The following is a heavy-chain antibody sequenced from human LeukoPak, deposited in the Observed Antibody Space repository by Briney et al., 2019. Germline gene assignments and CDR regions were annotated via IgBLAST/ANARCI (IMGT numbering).Heavy chain of an antibody. CDR2: IYDSGST. J-gene: IGHJ4*02. V-gene: IGHV4-59*01. CDR1: GGPLSAYY. Sequence: PSETLSLTCTVSGGPLSAYYWTWIRQPPGKGLEWIGYIYDSGSTNYNPSLKSRVTISVDTSKNQFSLKLTSVTAADTAVYFCARHGASGSYLYYFDYWGQGTLVTVSS. CDR3: ARHGASGSYLYYFDY. D-gene: IGHD1-26*01.